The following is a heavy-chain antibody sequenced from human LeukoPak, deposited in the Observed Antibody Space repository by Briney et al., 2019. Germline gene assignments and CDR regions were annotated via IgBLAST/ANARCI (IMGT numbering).Heavy chain of an antibody. J-gene: IGHJ6*02. V-gene: IGHV7-4-1*02. D-gene: IGHD1-14*01. Sequence: ASVKVSCKASGYTFTSYTMNWVRQAPGQGLEWMGWINTNTGNPTYARGFTGRFVFSLDTSVSTAYLQISSLKAEDTAVCYCARVDSPEDYGMDVWGQGTTVTVSS. CDR2: INTNTGNP. CDR3: ARVDSPEDYGMDV. CDR1: GYTFTSYT.